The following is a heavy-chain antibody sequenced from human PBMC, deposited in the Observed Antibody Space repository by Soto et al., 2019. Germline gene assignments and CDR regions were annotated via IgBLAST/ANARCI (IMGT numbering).Heavy chain of an antibody. CDR2: IKEDGSDK. V-gene: IGHV3-7*01. J-gene: IGHJ4*02. CDR3: ARNYDFWSGSSLSYYFDY. Sequence: GGSLRLSCAASGFTFSTYWMSWVRQAPGKGLEWVANIKEDGSDKYYVDSVKGRFTISRDNAKNSLYLRMNSLRAEDTAAYYCARNYDFWSGSSLSYYFDYWGPGTLVTVSS. D-gene: IGHD3-3*01. CDR1: GFTFSTYW.